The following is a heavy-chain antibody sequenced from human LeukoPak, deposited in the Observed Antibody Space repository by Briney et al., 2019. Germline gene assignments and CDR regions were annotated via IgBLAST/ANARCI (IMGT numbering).Heavy chain of an antibody. CDR3: ASLSRNIGIDY. CDR2: IYYSGST. CDR1: GGSISSYY. J-gene: IGHJ4*02. D-gene: IGHD2/OR15-2a*01. V-gene: IGHV4-59*01. Sequence: SETLSLTCTVPGGSISSYYWSWIRQPPGKGLEWIGYIYYSGSTNYNPSLKSRVTISVDTSKNQFSLKLSSVTAADTAVYYCASLSRNIGIDYWGQGTLVTVSS.